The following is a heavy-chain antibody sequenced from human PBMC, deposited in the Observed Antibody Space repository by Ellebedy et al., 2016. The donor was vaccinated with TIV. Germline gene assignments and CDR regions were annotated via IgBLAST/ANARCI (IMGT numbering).Heavy chain of an antibody. CDR2: ILCSGGST. CDR1: GFTFSGYV. Sequence: GESLKISCAASGFTFSGYVMSSVRQAPGKGLDWVASILCSGGSTYYADSVKGRFTISRDNSKNTRYLQLSSLRAEDTTVYYCAKDTTLDSSDYYGDYFDFWGQGSLVTVSS. CDR3: AKDTTLDSSDYYGDYFDF. D-gene: IGHD3-22*01. J-gene: IGHJ4*02. V-gene: IGHV3-23*01.